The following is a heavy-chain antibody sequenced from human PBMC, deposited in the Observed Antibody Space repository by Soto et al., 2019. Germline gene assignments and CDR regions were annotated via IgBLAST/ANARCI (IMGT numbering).Heavy chain of an antibody. V-gene: IGHV3-30-3*01. J-gene: IGHJ3*02. CDR2: ISYDGSNK. CDR1: GFTFSSYA. CDR3: ARGISGAIVATRYGAFDI. Sequence: QVQLVESGGGVVQPGRSLRLSCAASGFTFSSYAMHWVRQAPGKGLEWVAVISYDGSNKYYADSVKGRFTISRDNSKNTLYLQMNSLRAEDTAVYYCARGISGAIVATRYGAFDIWGQGTMVTVSS. D-gene: IGHD5-12*01.